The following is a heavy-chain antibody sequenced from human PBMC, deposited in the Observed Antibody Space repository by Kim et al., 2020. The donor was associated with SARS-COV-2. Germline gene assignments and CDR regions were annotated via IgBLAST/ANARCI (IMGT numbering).Heavy chain of an antibody. CDR2: IIPILGIA. CDR3: AREREGGVSLFDY. D-gene: IGHD3-16*02. J-gene: IGHJ4*02. CDR1: GGTFSSYA. Sequence: SVKVSCKASGGTFSSYAISWVRQAPGQGLEWMGRIIPILGIANYAQKFQGRVTITADKSTSTAYMELSSLRSEDTAVYYCAREREGGVSLFDYWGQGTLVTVSS. V-gene: IGHV1-69*04.